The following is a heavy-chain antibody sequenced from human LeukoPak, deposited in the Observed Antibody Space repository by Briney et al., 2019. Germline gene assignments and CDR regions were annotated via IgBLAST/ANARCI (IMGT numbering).Heavy chain of an antibody. CDR2: ISGSGGST. J-gene: IGHJ4*02. V-gene: IGHV3-23*01. Sequence: GGSLRLSCAASGLTFSSYAMSWVRQAPGKGLEWVSAISGSGGSTYYADSVKGRFTISRDNSKNTLYLQMNSLRAEDTAVYYCAKGFFRARFGEIFDYWGQGTPVTVSS. D-gene: IGHD3-10*01. CDR1: GLTFSSYA. CDR3: AKGFFRARFGEIFDY.